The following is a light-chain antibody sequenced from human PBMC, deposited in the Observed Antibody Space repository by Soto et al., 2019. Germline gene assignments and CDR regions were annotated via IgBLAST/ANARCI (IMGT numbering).Light chain of an antibody. CDR1: QSVGKY. Sequence: MTQSPSTLSLSPGERATLSCRASQSVGKYLVWYQQKPGQAPRLLIYDASNRATGIPARFSGSGSGTDFTLTISSLQSEDFAVYYCQQYNNWWTFGQGTKVDI. V-gene: IGKV3D-15*01. CDR2: DAS. CDR3: QQYNNWWT. J-gene: IGKJ1*01.